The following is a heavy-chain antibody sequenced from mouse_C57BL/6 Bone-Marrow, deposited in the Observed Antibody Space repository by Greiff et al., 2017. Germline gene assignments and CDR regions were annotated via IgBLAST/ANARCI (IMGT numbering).Heavy chain of an antibody. CDR1: GYTFTSYW. J-gene: IGHJ3*01. CDR2: IDPSDSET. Sequence: QVQLQQPGAELVRPGSSVKLSCKASGYTFTSYWMHWVKQRPIQGLEWIGNIDPSDSETHYNQKFKDKATLTVDKSSSTAYMQLSSLTSEDSAVYYCARREVTGRWAYWGQGTLVTVSA. CDR3: ARREVTGRWAY. V-gene: IGHV1-52*01. D-gene: IGHD4-1*01.